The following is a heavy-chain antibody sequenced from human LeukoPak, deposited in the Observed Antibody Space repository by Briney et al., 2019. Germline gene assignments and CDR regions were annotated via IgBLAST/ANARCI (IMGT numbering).Heavy chain of an antibody. D-gene: IGHD2-15*01. J-gene: IGHJ2*01. V-gene: IGHV5-51*01. CDR3: ARRGVVAGRGWYFDL. CDR1: GYSFTSYW. CDR2: IYVGDSDT. Sequence: HGESLKISCKGSGYSFTSYWIGWVRQMPGKGLEWMGIIYVGDSDTTYSPSFQGQVFISADKSISTAYLQWSSLKASDTAIYYCARRGVVAGRGWYFDLWGRGTLVTVSS.